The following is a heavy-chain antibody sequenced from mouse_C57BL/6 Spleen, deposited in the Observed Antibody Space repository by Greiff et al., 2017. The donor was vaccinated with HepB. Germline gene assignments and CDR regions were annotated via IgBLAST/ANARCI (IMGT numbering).Heavy chain of an antibody. D-gene: IGHD2-4*01. CDR3: ARGGIKAWFAY. V-gene: IGHV1-50*01. CDR1: GYTFTSYW. J-gene: IGHJ3*01. Sequence: QVQLQQPGAELVKPGASVKLSCKASGYTFTSYWMQWVKQRPGQGLEWIGEIDPSDIYTNYNQKFKGKATLTVDTSSSTAYMQLRSLTSEDSAVYYCARGGIKAWFAYWGQGTLVTVSA. CDR2: IDPSDIYT.